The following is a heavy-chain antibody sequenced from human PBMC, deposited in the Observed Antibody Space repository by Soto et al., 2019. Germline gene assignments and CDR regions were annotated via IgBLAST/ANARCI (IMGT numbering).Heavy chain of an antibody. CDR3: ARTGIEASGTFYGMDV. Sequence: GGSLRLSCEASGFTFSKYILNWVRQAPGKGLEWISSISRSSITIYYADSVKGRFTISRDNANNSLSLERNSLRDEDTAVYYCARTGIEASGTFYGMDVWGQGTTVTVSS. V-gene: IGHV3-48*02. D-gene: IGHD6-13*01. CDR2: ISRSSITI. CDR1: GFTFSKYI. J-gene: IGHJ6*02.